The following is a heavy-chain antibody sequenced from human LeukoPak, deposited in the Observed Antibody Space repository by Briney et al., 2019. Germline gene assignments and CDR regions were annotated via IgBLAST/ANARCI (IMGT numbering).Heavy chain of an antibody. J-gene: IGHJ5*02. D-gene: IGHD5/OR15-5a*01. CDR1: GGSVSSGSDY. V-gene: IGHV4-61*01. Sequence: PSETLSLTCTVSGGSVSSGSDYWSWIRQPPGKGLEWIGYIYYSGSTDYSPSLKSRVTISVDTSKNQFSLKLSSVTAADTAVYYCARDRSVGRLRGFGPWGQGTLVTVSS. CDR3: ARDRSVGRLRGFGP. CDR2: IYYSGST.